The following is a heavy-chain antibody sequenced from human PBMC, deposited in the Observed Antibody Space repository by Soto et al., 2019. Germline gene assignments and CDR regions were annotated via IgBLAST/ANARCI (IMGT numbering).Heavy chain of an antibody. V-gene: IGHV4-39*01. Sequence: KPSETLSLTCTVSGASISSSSSNYYWGWVREPRGKGLAWIGSIYYSGSINYSPPLKSQITMSVDTSKSQFSQNLNSVTATNTAEYYCPSHVVGVPSAIADPSWFDPWGQGT. J-gene: IGHJ5*02. CDR2: IYYSGSI. D-gene: IGHD2-2*01. CDR1: GASISSSSSNYY. CDR3: PSHVVGVPSAIADPSWFDP.